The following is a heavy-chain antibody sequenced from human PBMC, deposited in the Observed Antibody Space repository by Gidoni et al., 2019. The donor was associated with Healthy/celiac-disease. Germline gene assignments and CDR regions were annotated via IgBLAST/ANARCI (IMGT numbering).Heavy chain of an antibody. CDR1: GFTFSSNR. V-gene: IGHV3-21*01. J-gene: IGHJ4*02. D-gene: IGHD2-15*01. Sequence: EVQLVESGGGLVKPGGSLRLHCAASGFTFSSNRMTWVRQAPGKGLEWVSSISSSSSYIYYADSVKGRFTISRDNAKNSLYLQMNSLRAEDTAVYYCARDSADLGYCSGGSCYNAPFDYWGQGTLVTVSS. CDR2: ISSSSSYI. CDR3: ARDSADLGYCSGGSCYNAPFDY.